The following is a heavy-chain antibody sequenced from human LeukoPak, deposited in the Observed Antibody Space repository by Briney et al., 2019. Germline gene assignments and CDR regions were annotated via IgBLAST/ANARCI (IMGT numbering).Heavy chain of an antibody. CDR3: AREGSSGFLFDY. CDR1: GFTFSSYG. CDR2: LWYDGSNK. V-gene: IGHV3-33*01. Sequence: GGSLRLSCAASGFTFSSYGMHWVRQAPGKGLEWVAVLWYDGSNKYYADSVEGRFTISRDNSKNTLYLQMNSLRAEDTAVYYCAREGSSGFLFDYWGQGTLVTVSS. J-gene: IGHJ4*02. D-gene: IGHD6-19*01.